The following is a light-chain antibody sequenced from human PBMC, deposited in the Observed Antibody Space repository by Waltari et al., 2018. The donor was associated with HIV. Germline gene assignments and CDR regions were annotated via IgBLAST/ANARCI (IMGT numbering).Light chain of an antibody. Sequence: DIQLTQSPSSVSASVGDTVTVTCRASHDISRSLAWYQQKPGKAPKLLIYDASNLETGVPSRFSGSGSGTDFTLTISSLQPEDSATYYCQQYDNLPYTFGQGTKLEIK. CDR3: QQYDNLPYT. V-gene: IGKV1-33*01. CDR1: HDISRS. CDR2: DAS. J-gene: IGKJ2*01.